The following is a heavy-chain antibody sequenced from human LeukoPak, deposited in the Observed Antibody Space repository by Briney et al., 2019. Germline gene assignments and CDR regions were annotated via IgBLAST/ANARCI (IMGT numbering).Heavy chain of an antibody. CDR3: ARQLESYYGSGSSFDY. CDR2: IFYSGST. CDR1: GGSISSSSYY. D-gene: IGHD3-10*01. V-gene: IGHV4-39*01. Sequence: SETLSLTCTVSGGSISSSSYYWGWIRQPPGKGLEWLGSIFYSGSTYYNPSLKSRVTISVDTSENQFSLRLSSVTAADTALYYCARQLESYYGSGSSFDYWGQGTLVTVSS. J-gene: IGHJ4*02.